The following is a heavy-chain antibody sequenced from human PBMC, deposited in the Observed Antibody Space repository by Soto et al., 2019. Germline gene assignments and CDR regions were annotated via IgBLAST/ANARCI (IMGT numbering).Heavy chain of an antibody. CDR3: ARGYDFWSGHDAFDI. J-gene: IGHJ3*02. V-gene: IGHV3-30-3*01. CDR2: ISYDGSNK. CDR1: GFTFSSYA. Sequence: GGSLRLSCAASGFTFSSYAMHWVRQAPGKGLEWVAVISYDGSNKYYADSVKGRFTISRDNSKNTLYLQMNSLRAEDTAVYYCARGYDFWSGHDAFDIWGQGTMVTVSS. D-gene: IGHD3-3*01.